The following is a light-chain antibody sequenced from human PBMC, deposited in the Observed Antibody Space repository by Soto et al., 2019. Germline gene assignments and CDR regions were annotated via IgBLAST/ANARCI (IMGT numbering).Light chain of an antibody. CDR1: SGHSGYI. Sequence: QPVLTQSSSASASLGSSVKLTCTLSSGHSGYIIAWHQQQPGKAPRYLMKLEGSGSYNKGSGVPDRFSGSSFGADRYLSISSLQFEDEADYYCETWDSNTRVFGGGTKLTVL. J-gene: IGLJ2*01. CDR3: ETWDSNTRV. CDR2: LEGSGSY. V-gene: IGLV4-60*02.